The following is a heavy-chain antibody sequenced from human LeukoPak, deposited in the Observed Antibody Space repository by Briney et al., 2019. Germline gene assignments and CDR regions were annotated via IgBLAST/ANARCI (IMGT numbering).Heavy chain of an antibody. J-gene: IGHJ4*02. CDR1: GLTFRTTW. D-gene: IGHD1-7*01. CDR3: ATARNFRFEY. CDR2: MNGEGTTI. Sequence: GGSMRLSCATSGLTFRTTWMHWVRQAPGKGLMWVSRMNGEGTTIDYADSVKGRFTVSRDYAKNTLFLQMNNLRTEDTALYFCATARNFRFEYWGQGSLVIVSA. V-gene: IGHV3-74*01.